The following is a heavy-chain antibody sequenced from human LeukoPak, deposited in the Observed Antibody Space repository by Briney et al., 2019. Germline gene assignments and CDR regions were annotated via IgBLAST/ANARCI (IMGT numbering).Heavy chain of an antibody. Sequence: ASVKVSCKASGGTFSSYAISWVRQAPGQGLEWMGGIIPIFGTANYAQKFQGRVTITADESTSTAYMELSSLRSEDTAVYYCARDGSGTYSSDYWGQGTLVTVSS. CDR2: IIPIFGTA. V-gene: IGHV1-69*13. D-gene: IGHD3-10*01. CDR1: GGTFSSYA. CDR3: ARDGSGTYSSDY. J-gene: IGHJ4*02.